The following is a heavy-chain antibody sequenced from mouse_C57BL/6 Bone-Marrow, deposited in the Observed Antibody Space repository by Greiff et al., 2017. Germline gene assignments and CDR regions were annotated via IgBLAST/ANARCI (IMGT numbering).Heavy chain of an antibody. J-gene: IGHJ4*01. V-gene: IGHV1-81*01. CDR3: ARIDYYGSIPYAMDY. Sequence: VKLVESGAELARPGASVKLSCKASGYTFTSYGISWVKQRTGQGLEWIGEIYPRSGNTYYNEKFKGKATLTADKSSSTAYMELRSLTSEDSAVYFCARIDYYGSIPYAMDYWGQGTSVTVSS. D-gene: IGHD1-1*01. CDR1: GYTFTSYG. CDR2: IYPRSGNT.